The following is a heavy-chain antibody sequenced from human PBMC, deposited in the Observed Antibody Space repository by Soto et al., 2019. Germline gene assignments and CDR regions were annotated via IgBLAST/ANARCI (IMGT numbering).Heavy chain of an antibody. V-gene: IGHV3-23*01. D-gene: IGHD4-17*01. CDR3: ARRYGDYVHFDY. Sequence: GSLRLSCAASGFTFSSYAMSWVRQAPGKGLEWVSAISGSGASTYYADSVKGRFTISRDNSKNSLYLQMNSLRAEDTAVYYCARRYGDYVHFDYWGQGTLVTVSS. CDR1: GFTFSSYA. CDR2: ISGSGAST. J-gene: IGHJ4*02.